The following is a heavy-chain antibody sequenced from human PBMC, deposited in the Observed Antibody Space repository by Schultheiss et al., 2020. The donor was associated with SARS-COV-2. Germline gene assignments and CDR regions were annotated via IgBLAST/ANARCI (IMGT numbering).Heavy chain of an antibody. CDR3: ARAQYSSWYERFDP. V-gene: IGHV4-34*01. CDR1: GGSFSGYY. Sequence: SETLSLTCAVYGGSFSGYYWGWIRQPPGKGLEWIGEINHSGSTNYNPSLKSRVTISVDTSKNQFSLKLSSVTAADTAVYYCARAQYSSWYERFDPWGQGTLVTVSS. J-gene: IGHJ5*02. CDR2: INHSGST. D-gene: IGHD6-13*01.